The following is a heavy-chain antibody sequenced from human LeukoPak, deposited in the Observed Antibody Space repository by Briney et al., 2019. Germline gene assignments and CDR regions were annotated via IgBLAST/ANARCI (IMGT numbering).Heavy chain of an antibody. V-gene: IGHV3-20*04. D-gene: IGHD3-10*01. CDR1: GFTFSSYG. J-gene: IGHJ6*03. Sequence: GGTLRLSCAASGFTFSSYGMSWVRQAPGKGLEWVSAINWNGVSTGYADSVKGRFTISRDNAKNPLYLQMNSPRAEDTALYYCARDLSLSRGNYYYYYMDVWGKGTTVTVSS. CDR3: ARDLSLSRGNYYYYYMDV. CDR2: INWNGVST.